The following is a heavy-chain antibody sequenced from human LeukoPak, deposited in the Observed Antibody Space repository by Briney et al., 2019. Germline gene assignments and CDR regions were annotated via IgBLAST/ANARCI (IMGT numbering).Heavy chain of an antibody. CDR1: GXSIRSNY. CDR3: AADTAMVTGYFDL. Sequence: SETLSLTCTVSGXSIRSNYWSWIRQPPGKGLEWIGYVFYSGYTTYNPSLKSRVTISVDTSKNQFSLKLRSVTAADTAVYYCAADTAMVTGYFDLWGRGTLVTVSS. V-gene: IGHV4-59*01. D-gene: IGHD5-18*01. J-gene: IGHJ2*01. CDR2: VFYSGYT.